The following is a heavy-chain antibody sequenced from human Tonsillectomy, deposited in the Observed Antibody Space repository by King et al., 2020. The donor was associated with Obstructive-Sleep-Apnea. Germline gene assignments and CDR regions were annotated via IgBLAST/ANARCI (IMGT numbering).Heavy chain of an antibody. V-gene: IGHV1-2*04. D-gene: IGHD1-26*01. CDR1: GYTFTGYY. CDR2: INPNSGGT. CDR3: AREDSGSHYYFDY. J-gene: IGHJ4*02. Sequence: QLVQSGAEVKKPGASVKVSCKASGYTFTGYYMHWVRQAPGQGLEWMGWINPNSGGTNYAQKFQGWVTMTRETSISTAYMELSRLRSDDTAVYYCAREDSGSHYYFDYWGQGTLVTVSS.